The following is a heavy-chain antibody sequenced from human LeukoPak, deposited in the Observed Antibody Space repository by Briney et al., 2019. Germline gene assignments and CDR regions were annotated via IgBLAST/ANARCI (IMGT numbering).Heavy chain of an antibody. CDR2: ISDTYGTT. CDR1: GFTFTNYA. V-gene: IGHV3-23*01. CDR3: VRHDSFIPF. J-gene: IGHJ4*02. Sequence: SGGSLRLSCAASGFTFTNYAMTWVRPAPGKGLEWVSSISDTYGTTYYTDSVKGRCTISRDNSKNTVYLQLNNLRAEDTAIYFCVRHDSFIPFWGQGTLVTVSS. D-gene: IGHD3-16*02.